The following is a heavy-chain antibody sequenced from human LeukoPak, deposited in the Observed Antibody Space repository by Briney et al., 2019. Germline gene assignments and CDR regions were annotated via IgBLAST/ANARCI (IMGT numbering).Heavy chain of an antibody. CDR2: ITPIFGTA. CDR3: ARGGAVEGYYDSSGYYP. CDR1: GGTFSICA. Sequence: SVKVSCKASGGTFSICAISWVRQAPGQGLEWMGGITPIFGTANYAQKFQGRVTITTDESTSTAYMELSSLRSEDTAVYYCARGGAVEGYYDSSGYYPWGQGTLVTVSS. J-gene: IGHJ5*02. V-gene: IGHV1-69*05. D-gene: IGHD3-22*01.